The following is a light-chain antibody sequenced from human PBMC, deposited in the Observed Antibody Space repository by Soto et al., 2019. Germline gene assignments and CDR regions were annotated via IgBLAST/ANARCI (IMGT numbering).Light chain of an antibody. Sequence: DIQMTQSPSTLSASVGDRVTITCRASQSINIWLAWYQQKAGKAPKLLIYDASTLERGVPSRFSGSGSRTEFTLTISSLQPDDFATYYCQEYNSWRGEWTFGQGTKVEIK. V-gene: IGKV1-5*01. CDR2: DAS. CDR1: QSINIW. CDR3: QEYNSWRGEWT. J-gene: IGKJ1*01.